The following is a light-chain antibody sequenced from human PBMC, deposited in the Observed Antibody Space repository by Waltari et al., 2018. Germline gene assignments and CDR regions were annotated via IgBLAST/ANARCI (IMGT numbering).Light chain of an antibody. J-gene: IGKJ1*01. Sequence: EIVLTQSPGTLSLSPGERATLSCRASQNVSRNLAWYQQKTGQAPRLLLYGASSRATDIPDRFSGSGSGTDFTLTISRLEPEDFAVYYCQQYGRSPWTFGQGTKVEIK. V-gene: IGKV3-20*01. CDR2: GAS. CDR3: QQYGRSPWT. CDR1: QNVSRN.